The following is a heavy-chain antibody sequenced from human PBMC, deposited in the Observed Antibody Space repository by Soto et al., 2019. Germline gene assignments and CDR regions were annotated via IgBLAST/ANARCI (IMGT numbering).Heavy chain of an antibody. CDR2: IYYSGST. CDR3: ARRRNYYYGMDV. CDR1: GGCISSYY. V-gene: IGHV4-59*01. J-gene: IGHJ6*02. Sequence: SETLALTCTVSGGCISSYYWSWIRQPPGKGLEWIGYIYYSGSTNYNPSLKSRVTISVDTSKNQFSLKLSSVTAADTAVYYCARRRNYYYGMDVWGQGTTVTVSS.